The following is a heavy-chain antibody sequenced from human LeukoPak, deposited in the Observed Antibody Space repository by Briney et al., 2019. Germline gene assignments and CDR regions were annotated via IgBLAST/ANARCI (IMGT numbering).Heavy chain of an antibody. CDR1: GGSISNYY. D-gene: IGHD4-17*01. CDR3: ARAAVTTSRYFQH. Sequence: KPSETLSLTCTVSGGSISNYYWSWIRQPQGKGLEWIGYIYNSGHTNYNPSLKSRVTISEDTSKNQLSLKLSSVTAADTAVYYCARAAVTTSRYFQHWGQGTLVTVSS. V-gene: IGHV4-59*01. J-gene: IGHJ1*01. CDR2: IYNSGHT.